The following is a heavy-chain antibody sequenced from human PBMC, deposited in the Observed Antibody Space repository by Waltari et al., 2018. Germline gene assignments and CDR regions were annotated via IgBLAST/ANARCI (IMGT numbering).Heavy chain of an antibody. V-gene: IGHV4-39*07. Sequence: QLQLQESGPGLVTPSETLSLTCTVSGGSISSSSYYWGWIRQPPGKGREWIGSIYYSGSTYYNPSLKSRVTISVDTSKNQFSLKLSSVTAADTAVYYCARVVGGDYFDYWGQGTLVTVSS. CDR2: IYYSGST. CDR1: GGSISSSSYY. J-gene: IGHJ4*02. D-gene: IGHD1-26*01. CDR3: ARVVGGDYFDY.